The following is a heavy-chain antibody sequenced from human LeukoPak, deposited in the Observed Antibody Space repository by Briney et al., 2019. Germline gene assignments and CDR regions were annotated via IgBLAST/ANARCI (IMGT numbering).Heavy chain of an antibody. CDR3: ARDLSPGPADY. Sequence: GGSLRLSCAASGFTFDDYAMHWVRQAPGKGLVWVSRINSDGSSTSYADSVKGRFTISRDNAKNTLYLQMNSLRAEDTAVYYCARDLSPGPADYWGQGTLVTVSS. CDR1: GFTFDDYA. J-gene: IGHJ4*02. CDR2: INSDGSST. V-gene: IGHV3-74*01.